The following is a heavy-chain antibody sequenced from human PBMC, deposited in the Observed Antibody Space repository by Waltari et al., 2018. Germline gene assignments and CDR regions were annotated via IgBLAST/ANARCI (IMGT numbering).Heavy chain of an antibody. Sequence: EVQLVESGGGLVQPGGSLRLSCAASGFTFSNNWMTWVRQAPGKGLEWVAKKNQDGSEKYSGESVKGRFTISRDNAKNSLYLQLNSLRADDTAVYYCTRGGDDSSWYWRNWGQGTLVTVSS. D-gene: IGHD6-13*01. J-gene: IGHJ4*02. V-gene: IGHV3-7*01. CDR1: GFTFSNNW. CDR3: TRGGDDSSWYWRN. CDR2: KNQDGSEK.